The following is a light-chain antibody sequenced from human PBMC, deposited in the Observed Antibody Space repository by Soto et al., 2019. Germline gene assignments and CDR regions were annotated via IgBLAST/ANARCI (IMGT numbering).Light chain of an antibody. CDR3: SSYAGSSTWV. V-gene: IGLV2-8*01. J-gene: IGLJ2*01. Sequence: QSAPTQPPSASGSPGQSATISCTGTSSDVGGYNCVSWYQQYPGKAPKLMIYEVSKLPSGVPGRFSGSKSGNTASLTVSGLQAEDEADYYCSSYAGSSTWVFGGGTKLNVL. CDR2: EVS. CDR1: SSDVGGYNC.